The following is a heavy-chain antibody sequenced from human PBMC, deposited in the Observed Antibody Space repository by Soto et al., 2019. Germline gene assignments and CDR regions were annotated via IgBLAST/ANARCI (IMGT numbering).Heavy chain of an antibody. V-gene: IGHV4-34*01. D-gene: IGHD2-21*01. CDR1: GESLNYYY. J-gene: IGHJ5*02. Sequence: HVQLRQWGAGLLKPSDTLSLTCAVYGESLNYYYWSWIRQAPGKGLEWIGEFYQGGSTHYNPSVKSRGNISVDLSSQQFSLKLTSVTAADTATYSCARGMWPDRFANWGQGTLVTVSS. CDR2: FYQGGST. CDR3: ARGMWPDRFAN.